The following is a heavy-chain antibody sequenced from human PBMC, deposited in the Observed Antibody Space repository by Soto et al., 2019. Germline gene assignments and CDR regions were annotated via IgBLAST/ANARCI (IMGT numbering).Heavy chain of an antibody. D-gene: IGHD3-3*01. J-gene: IGHJ4*02. CDR1: GGSISSYY. V-gene: IGHV4-59*01. CDR3: ARAYYDFWSGYVIDY. Sequence: SETLSLTCTVSGGSISSYYWSWIRQPPGKGLEWIGYIYYSGSTNYNPSLKSRVTISVDTSKNQFSLKLSSVTAADTAVYYCARAYYDFWSGYVIDYWGQGTLVTVSS. CDR2: IYYSGST.